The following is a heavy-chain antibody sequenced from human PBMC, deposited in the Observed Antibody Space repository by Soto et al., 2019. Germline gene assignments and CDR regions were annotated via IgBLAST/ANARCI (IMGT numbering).Heavy chain of an antibody. J-gene: IGHJ1*01. CDR1: RFTFSSYA. D-gene: IGHD2-15*01. Sequence: GGSLRLSCAASRFTFSSYAMSWVRQAPGKGLEWVSAISGSGGSTYYADSVKGRFTISRDNSKNTLYLQMNSLRAEDTAVYYCAKDLGGGASIEYFQHWGQGTLVTVSS. V-gene: IGHV3-23*01. CDR3: AKDLGGGASIEYFQH. CDR2: ISGSGGST.